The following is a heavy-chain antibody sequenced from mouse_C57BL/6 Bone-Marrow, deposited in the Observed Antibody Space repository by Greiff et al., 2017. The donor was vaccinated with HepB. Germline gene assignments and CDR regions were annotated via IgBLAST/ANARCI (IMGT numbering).Heavy chain of an antibody. Sequence: QVQLQQSGPGLVAPSQSLYITCTVSGFSFTSYGVDWVRQSPGKGLEWLAVIWGVGSSNYNSALKSRLCISKDNSNSQVFLKMISLQTGDTAMYYCAIYYYEYDGYYAMDYWGQGTSVTVSS. J-gene: IGHJ4*01. CDR3: AIYYYEYDGYYAMDY. V-gene: IGHV2-6*01. CDR1: GFSFTSYG. CDR2: IWGVGSS. D-gene: IGHD2-4*01.